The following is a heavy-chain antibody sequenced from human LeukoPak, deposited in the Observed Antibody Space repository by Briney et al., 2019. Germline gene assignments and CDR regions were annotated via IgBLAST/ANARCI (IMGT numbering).Heavy chain of an antibody. CDR1: GFIFRNYW. Sequence: GGSLRLSCAASGFIFRNYWMSWVRQAPGKGLEWVANIKEDGSEKYYVESVKGRFTISRDNAKNSLYLQMSSQRAEDTAVYYCARGVIIRGRLDPWGQGTLVTVSS. J-gene: IGHJ5*02. D-gene: IGHD3-16*02. CDR3: ARGVIIRGRLDP. CDR2: IKEDGSEK. V-gene: IGHV3-7*01.